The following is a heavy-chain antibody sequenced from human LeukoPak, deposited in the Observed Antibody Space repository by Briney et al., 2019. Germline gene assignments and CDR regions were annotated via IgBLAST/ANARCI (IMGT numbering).Heavy chain of an antibody. CDR3: ARDALSPAYYFDY. CDR1: GFTFSSYA. CDR2: ISYDGSNK. V-gene: IGHV3-30*04. D-gene: IGHD2-2*01. J-gene: IGHJ4*02. Sequence: GGSLRLSCAASGFTFSSYAMHWVRQAPGKGLEWVAVISYDGSNKYYADSVKGRFTISRDNSKNTLYLQMNSLRAEDTAVYYCARDALSPAYYFDYWGQGTLVTVSS.